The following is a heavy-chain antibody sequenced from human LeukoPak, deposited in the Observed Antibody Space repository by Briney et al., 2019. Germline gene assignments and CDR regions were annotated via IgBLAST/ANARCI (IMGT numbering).Heavy chain of an antibody. CDR3: ARLRGYSYGPGGY. J-gene: IGHJ4*02. CDR2: IYYSGST. D-gene: IGHD5-18*01. Sequence: SETLSLTCTVSGGSISSSSYYWGWIRQPPGKGLEWIGSIYYSGSTNYNPSLKSRVTISVDTSKNQFSLNLSSVTAADTAVYYCARLRGYSYGPGGYWGQGILVTVSS. V-gene: IGHV4-39*01. CDR1: GGSISSSSYY.